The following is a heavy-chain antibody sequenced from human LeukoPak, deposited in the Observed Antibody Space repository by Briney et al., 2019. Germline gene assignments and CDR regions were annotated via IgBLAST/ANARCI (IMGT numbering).Heavy chain of an antibody. CDR1: GFTFSSFA. D-gene: IGHD3-10*01. J-gene: IGHJ4*02. Sequence: GRSLRLSCAASGFTFSSFAMHWVRQAPGKGLEWVAGVSYDGSNKYYADSVKGRFTISRDNSKNTLYLQMNSLRAEDTAVYYCARVRYWGQGTLVTVSS. V-gene: IGHV3-30*04. CDR2: VSYDGSNK. CDR3: ARVRY.